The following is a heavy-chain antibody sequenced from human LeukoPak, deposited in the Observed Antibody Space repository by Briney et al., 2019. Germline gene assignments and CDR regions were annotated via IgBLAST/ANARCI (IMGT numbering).Heavy chain of an antibody. Sequence: PGGSLRLSCAASGFTFSSYEMNWVRQAPGKGLEWVSYISSSGSTIYYADSVKGRFTISRDNAKNSLYLQMNSLRAEDTAVYYCARNYGDYTCFDYWGQGTLVTVSS. CDR2: ISSSGSTI. CDR3: ARNYGDYTCFDY. V-gene: IGHV3-48*03. CDR1: GFTFSSYE. J-gene: IGHJ4*02. D-gene: IGHD4-17*01.